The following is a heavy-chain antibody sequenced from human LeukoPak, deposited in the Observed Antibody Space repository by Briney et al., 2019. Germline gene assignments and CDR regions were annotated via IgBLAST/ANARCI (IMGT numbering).Heavy chain of an antibody. CDR3: TREVGTGFQVNYYYYMDV. J-gene: IGHJ6*03. CDR2: IHFSGST. CDR1: GGSISSDY. D-gene: IGHD2-2*01. Sequence: PSETLSLTCTVSGGSISSDYWSWFRQPPRKGLEWIGYIHFSGSTTHNPSLKSRVTISIDTSKNQFSLNLSSVTAADTAVYYCTREVGTGFQVNYYYYMDVWGKGTTVTVSS. V-gene: IGHV4-59*01.